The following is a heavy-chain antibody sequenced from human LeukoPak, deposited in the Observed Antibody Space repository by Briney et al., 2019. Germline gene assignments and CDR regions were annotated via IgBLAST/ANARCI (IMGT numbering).Heavy chain of an antibody. CDR1: GGTFSSYA. Sequence: GASVTVSCKASGGTFSSYAISWVRQAPGQGLEWMGGIFPIFGTANYAQKFQGRVTITADESTSTAYMELSSLRSEDTAVYYCARDYYDSSGYYFDYWGQGTLVTVSS. CDR2: IFPIFGTA. CDR3: ARDYYDSSGYYFDY. D-gene: IGHD3-22*01. V-gene: IGHV1-69*13. J-gene: IGHJ4*02.